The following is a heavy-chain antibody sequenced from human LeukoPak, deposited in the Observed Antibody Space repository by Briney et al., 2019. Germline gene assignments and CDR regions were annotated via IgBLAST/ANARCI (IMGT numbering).Heavy chain of an antibody. CDR2: ISGSGGST. CDR1: GFTFSSYA. J-gene: IGHJ4*02. Sequence: GGSLRLSCAASGFTFSSYAMSWVRQAPGKGLEWVSAISGSGGSTYYADSVKGRFTISRDNSKSTLYLQMNSLGAEDTAVYYCAKGKLGIWFGELLHTTSPFDYWGQGTLVTVSS. CDR3: AKGKLGIWFGELLHTTSPFDY. D-gene: IGHD3-10*01. V-gene: IGHV3-23*01.